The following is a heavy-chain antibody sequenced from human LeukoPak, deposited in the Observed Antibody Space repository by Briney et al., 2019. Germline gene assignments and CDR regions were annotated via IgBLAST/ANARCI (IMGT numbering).Heavy chain of an antibody. CDR1: GYSISSGYY. Sequence: SETLSLTCAVSGYSISSGYYWGWIRQPPGKGLEWIGSIYHSGSTYYNPSLKSRVTISVDTSKNQFSLKLSSVTAADTAVYYCARHHSSSSSASDIWGQGTMVTVSS. CDR2: IYHSGST. J-gene: IGHJ3*02. D-gene: IGHD6-13*01. V-gene: IGHV4-38-2*01. CDR3: ARHHSSSSSASDI.